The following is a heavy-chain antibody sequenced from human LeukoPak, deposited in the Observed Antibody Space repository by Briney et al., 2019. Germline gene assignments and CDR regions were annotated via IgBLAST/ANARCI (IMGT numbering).Heavy chain of an antibody. CDR3: ARSATGFRQDY. V-gene: IGHV4-38-2*01. Sequence: SETLSLTCAVSGYSISSGYYWGWIRQPPGKGLEWIGSIYHSGSTYYNPSLKSRVTISVDTSKNQFSLKQSSVTAADTAVYYCARSATGFRQDYWGQGTLVTVSS. J-gene: IGHJ4*02. D-gene: IGHD3-9*01. CDR2: IYHSGST. CDR1: GYSISSGYY.